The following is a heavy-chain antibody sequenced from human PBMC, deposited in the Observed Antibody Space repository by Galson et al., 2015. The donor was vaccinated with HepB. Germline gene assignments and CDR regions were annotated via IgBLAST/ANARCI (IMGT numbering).Heavy chain of an antibody. CDR3: AKDSMGAAASTLFHF. J-gene: IGHJ4*02. Sequence: SLRLSCAASGFTFSSYAMSWVRQAPGKGLEWVSTISVSGGTTYYADSVKGRFTISRDNSKNTLYLQMNSLSAEDTAVYYCAKDSMGAAASTLFHFWGQGTLVTVSS. CDR2: ISVSGGTT. CDR1: GFTFSSYA. D-gene: IGHD6-13*01. V-gene: IGHV3-23*01.